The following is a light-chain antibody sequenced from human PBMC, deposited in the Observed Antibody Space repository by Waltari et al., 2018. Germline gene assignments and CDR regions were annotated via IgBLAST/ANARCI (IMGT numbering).Light chain of an antibody. V-gene: IGKV1-NL1*01. Sequence: DIQLTQSPSSLSATLGDRVTITCRSSQAFANSLAWFQQKPGQAPRLLVYGLSTLYDGVPSRFSGSRSGTDFFLTITNLQPDDFAVYYCQQFYETPRSFGQGTRL. CDR1: QAFANS. CDR2: GLS. CDR3: QQFYETPRS. J-gene: IGKJ2*01.